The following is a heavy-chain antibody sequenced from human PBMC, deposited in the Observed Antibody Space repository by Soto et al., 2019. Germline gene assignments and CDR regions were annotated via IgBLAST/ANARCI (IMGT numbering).Heavy chain of an antibody. D-gene: IGHD6-19*01. CDR1: GFNFKKFA. Sequence: GGSLRLACEASGFNFKKFAMGWVRQAPGEGLEWVSGISCCGGSTSYADSVKGRFTLARDDSKNTLSLHLNSLRFEDTARYFCAKADGEQWLIPHLDNWGQGTLVTVSS. CDR2: ISCCGGST. V-gene: IGHV3-23*01. CDR3: AKADGEQWLIPHLDN. J-gene: IGHJ4*02.